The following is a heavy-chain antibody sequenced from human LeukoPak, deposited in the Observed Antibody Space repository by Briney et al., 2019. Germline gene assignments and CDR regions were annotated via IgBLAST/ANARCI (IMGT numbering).Heavy chain of an antibody. Sequence: GGSLRLSCAASGFTFSSYAMSWVRQAPGKGLEWVSAISGSGGSTYYADSVKGRFTISRDNSKNTLYLQMNSLRAEDTAVYYCAKGGAALYYYGSENYYYGMDVWGQGTTVTVSS. D-gene: IGHD3-10*01. CDR2: ISGSGGST. CDR1: GFTFSSYA. J-gene: IGHJ6*02. V-gene: IGHV3-23*01. CDR3: AKGGAALYYYGSENYYYGMDV.